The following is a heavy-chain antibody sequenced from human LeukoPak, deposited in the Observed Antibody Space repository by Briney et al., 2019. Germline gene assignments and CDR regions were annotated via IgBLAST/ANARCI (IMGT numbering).Heavy chain of an antibody. CDR3: ARDFLNAVAGTSNWFDP. J-gene: IGHJ5*02. CDR1: GGTFSSYA. Sequence: SVKVSCKASGGTFSSYAISWVRQAPGQGLEWMGGIIPIFGTANYAQKFQGRVTITADESTSTAYMELSSLRSDDTAVYYCARDFLNAVAGTSNWFDPWGQGTLVTVSS. D-gene: IGHD6-19*01. CDR2: IIPIFGTA. V-gene: IGHV1-69*13.